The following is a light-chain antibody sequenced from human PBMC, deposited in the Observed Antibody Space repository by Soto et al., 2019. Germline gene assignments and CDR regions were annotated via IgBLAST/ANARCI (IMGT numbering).Light chain of an antibody. J-gene: IGLJ1*01. Sequence: QSALTQPASVSGSPGQSITISCTGTSSDVGGYNYVSWYQQHPGKAPKLLIFEVTSRPSWVSDRFSGSKSTNTASLTISGLQPDDEADYYCISYTDRQSYLFGTGTKVTVL. CDR1: SSDVGGYNY. V-gene: IGLV2-14*01. CDR3: ISYTDRQSYL. CDR2: EVT.